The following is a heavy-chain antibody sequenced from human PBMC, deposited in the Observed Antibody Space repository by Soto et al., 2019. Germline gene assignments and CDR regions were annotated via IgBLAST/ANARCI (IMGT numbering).Heavy chain of an antibody. CDR3: AKDLELKGSPPSTFDY. CDR2: ISGSGGST. V-gene: IGHV3-23*01. CDR1: GFTFSSYA. D-gene: IGHD6-13*01. Sequence: GGSLRLSCAASGFTFSSYAMSWVRQAPGKGLEWVSAISGSGGSTYYADSVKGRFTISRDNSKNTLYLQMNSLRAEDTAVYYCAKDLELKGSPPSTFDYWGQGTLVTVSS. J-gene: IGHJ4*02.